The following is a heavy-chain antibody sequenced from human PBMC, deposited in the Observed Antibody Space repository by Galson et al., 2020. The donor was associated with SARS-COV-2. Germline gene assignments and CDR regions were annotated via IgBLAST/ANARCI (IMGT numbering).Heavy chain of an antibody. J-gene: IGHJ4*02. V-gene: IGHV1-2*02. Sequence: ASVKVSCKASGYTFTGYYIHWVRQAPGQGLEWMGWIYPNSGATNYAQKFQGRVTMTRDTSISTAYMELSRLRSDDTAVYYCANRAHSYGSGGYYFLADGGQGALVTVSS. CDR1: GYTFTGYY. D-gene: IGHD3-10*01. CDR3: ANRAHSYGSGGYYFLAD. CDR2: IYPNSGAT.